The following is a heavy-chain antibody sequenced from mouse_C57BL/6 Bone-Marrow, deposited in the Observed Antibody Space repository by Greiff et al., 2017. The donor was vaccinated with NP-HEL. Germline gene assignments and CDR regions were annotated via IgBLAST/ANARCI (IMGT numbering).Heavy chain of an antibody. J-gene: IGHJ1*03. D-gene: IGHD1-1*01. CDR2: IHPNSGST. Sequence: QVHVKQPGAELVKPGASVKLSCKASGYTFTSYWMHWVKQRPGQGLEWIGMIHPNSGSTNYNEKFKSKATLTVDKSSSTAYMQLSSLTSEDSAVYYCARSYYGSSYVSYWYFDVWGTGTTVTVSS. V-gene: IGHV1-64*01. CDR3: ARSYYGSSYVSYWYFDV. CDR1: GYTFTSYW.